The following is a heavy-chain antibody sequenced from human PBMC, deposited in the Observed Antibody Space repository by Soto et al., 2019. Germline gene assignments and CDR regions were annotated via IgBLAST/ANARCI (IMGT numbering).Heavy chain of an antibody. D-gene: IGHD6-13*01. CDR3: AKSAPAAACTGPFDY. V-gene: IGHV3-23*01. Sequence: EVQLLESGGGLIQPGGSLRLSCAASGFTFSSSAMSWVRQAPGKGLEWVSAISAGGSSTNYADSVKGRFTISRDNSMNPQDLQMNSLGAEDTAVYYCAKSAPAAACTGPFDYWGQGTLVTVSS. CDR1: GFTFSSSA. CDR2: ISAGGSST. J-gene: IGHJ4*02.